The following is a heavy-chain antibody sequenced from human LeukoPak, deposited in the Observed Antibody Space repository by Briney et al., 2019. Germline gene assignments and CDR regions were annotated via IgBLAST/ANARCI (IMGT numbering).Heavy chain of an antibody. CDR1: GYTFTSYD. CDR2: MKPNSGNT. V-gene: IGHV1-8*01. J-gene: IGHJ4*02. CDR3: ARGLCGGDCYLG. D-gene: IGHD2-21*02. Sequence: ASVKVSCKASGYTFTSYDINWVRHDIGQGLECMGWMKPNSGNTGYAQKFQGRVTMTRNTSISTAYMELSSLRSEDTAVYYCARGLCGGDCYLGWGQGTLVTVSS.